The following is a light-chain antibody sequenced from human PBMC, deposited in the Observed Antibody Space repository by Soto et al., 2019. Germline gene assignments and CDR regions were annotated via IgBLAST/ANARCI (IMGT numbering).Light chain of an antibody. J-gene: IGLJ3*02. V-gene: IGLV2-14*03. CDR3: SSYTSINTGV. CDR2: DVN. CDR1: SSDIGGYNY. Sequence: QSALTQPASVSGSPGQSITISCSGTSSDIGGYNYVSWHQQHPGKAPKLLIYDVNNRPSGVSNRFSGSKSGNTASLTISGLQAEDEADYYCSSYTSINTGVFGGGTKLTVL.